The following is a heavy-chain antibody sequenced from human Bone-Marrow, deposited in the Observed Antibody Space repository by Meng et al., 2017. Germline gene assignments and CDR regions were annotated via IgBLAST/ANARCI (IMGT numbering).Heavy chain of an antibody. Sequence: QVQAVGGCLLKPAAPLSLSCVLSWRSFSDYDWSWIRQPPGKGLEWIGEINHSGSTNYNPPLESRATISVDTSQNNLSLKLSSVTAADSAVYYCARGPTTMAHDFDYWGQGTLVTVSS. CDR3: ARGPTTMAHDFDY. D-gene: IGHD4-11*01. J-gene: IGHJ4*02. CDR2: INHSGST. V-gene: IGHV4-34*01. CDR1: WRSFSDYD.